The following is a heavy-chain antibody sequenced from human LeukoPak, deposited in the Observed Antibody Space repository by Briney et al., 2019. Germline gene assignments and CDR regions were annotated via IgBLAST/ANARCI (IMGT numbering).Heavy chain of an antibody. CDR3: ARDRVGYYDSRTDY. J-gene: IGHJ4*02. Sequence: GGSLRLSCAASGFTFSSYSMNWVRQASGKGLEWVSSISSSSSYIYYADSVKGRFTISRDNAKNSLYLQMNSLRAEDTAVHYCARDRVGYYDSRTDYWGQGTLVTVSS. V-gene: IGHV3-21*01. CDR2: ISSSSSYI. CDR1: GFTFSSYS. D-gene: IGHD3-22*01.